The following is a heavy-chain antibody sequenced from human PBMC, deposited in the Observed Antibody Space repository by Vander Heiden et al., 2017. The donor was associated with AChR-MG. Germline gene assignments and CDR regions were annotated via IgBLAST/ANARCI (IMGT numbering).Heavy chain of an antibody. V-gene: IGHV3-21*01. D-gene: IGHD5-12*01. J-gene: IGHJ4*02. CDR1: GLTFSSYG. Sequence: EVQLVESGGGLVNPGGSLSLSCAASGLTFSSYGMNGVRQAPGKGLEWVSSISSSSSYIYYADSVKGRFTISRDNAKNSLYLQMNSLRAEDTAVYYCGGGYDWPIPSDYWGQGTLVTVSS. CDR2: ISSSSSYI. CDR3: GGGYDWPIPSDY.